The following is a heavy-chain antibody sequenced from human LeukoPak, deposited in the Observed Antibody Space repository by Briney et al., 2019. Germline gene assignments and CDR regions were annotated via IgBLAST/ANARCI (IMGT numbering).Heavy chain of an antibody. V-gene: IGHV1-18*01. D-gene: IGHD2-21*02. J-gene: IGHJ4*02. Sequence: ASVKVSCKASGYTFTSYGISWLRQAPGQGLEWMGWISAYNGNTNYAQKLQGRVTMTTDTSTSTAYMELRSLRSDDTAVYYCARVGYCGGDCYSHDYGGQGTLVTVSS. CDR2: ISAYNGNT. CDR3: ARVGYCGGDCYSHDY. CDR1: GYTFTSYG.